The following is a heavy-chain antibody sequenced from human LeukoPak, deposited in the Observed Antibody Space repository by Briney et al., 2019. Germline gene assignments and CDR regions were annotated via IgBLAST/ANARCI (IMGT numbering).Heavy chain of an antibody. V-gene: IGHV3-21*01. J-gene: IGHJ6*02. CDR2: ISSSSSYI. D-gene: IGHD3-10*01. Sequence: GGSLRLSCAASGFTFSSYSMNWVRQAPGKGLEWVSSISSSSSYIYYADSVKGRFTIFRDNAKNSLYLQMNSLRAEDTAVYYCARERVTMVRGVMNYYGMDVWGQGTTVTVSS. CDR1: GFTFSSYS. CDR3: ARERVTMVRGVMNYYGMDV.